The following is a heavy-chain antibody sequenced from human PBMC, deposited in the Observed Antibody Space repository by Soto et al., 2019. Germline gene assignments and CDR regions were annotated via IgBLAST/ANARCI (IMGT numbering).Heavy chain of an antibody. CDR1: GYTFTSYD. D-gene: IGHD3-10*01. J-gene: IGHJ6*03. V-gene: IGHV1-8*01. Sequence: ASVKVSCKASGYTFTSYDINWVRQATGQGLEWMGWMNPNSGNTGYAQKFQGRVTMTRNTSISTAYMELSSLRSEDTAVYYCARGVRTMVRGVKVPYYYYYMDVWGKGTTVTVSS. CDR3: ARGVRTMVRGVKVPYYYYYMDV. CDR2: MNPNSGNT.